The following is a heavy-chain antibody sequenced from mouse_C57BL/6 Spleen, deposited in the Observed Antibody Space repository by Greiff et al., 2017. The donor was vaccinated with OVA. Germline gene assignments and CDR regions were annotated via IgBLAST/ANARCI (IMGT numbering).Heavy chain of an antibody. CDR1: GFSLTSYA. D-gene: IGHD1-1*01. Sequence: QVQLQESGPGLVAPSQSLSITCTVSGFSLTSYAISWVRQPPGKGLEWLGVIWTGGGTNYNSALISRLSSRKENSKSKVFLKRNRQQTNETARDYWARNRDYNGSSSEYFDYWGQGTTLTVSS. CDR2: IWTGGGT. J-gene: IGHJ2*01. CDR3: ARNRDYNGSSSEYFDY. V-gene: IGHV2-9-1*01.